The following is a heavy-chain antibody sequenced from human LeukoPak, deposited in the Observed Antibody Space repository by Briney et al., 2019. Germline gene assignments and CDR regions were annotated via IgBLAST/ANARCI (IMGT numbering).Heavy chain of an antibody. V-gene: IGHV3-23*01. J-gene: IGHJ4*02. CDR3: AKTLWTGTYGFDY. CDR2: ISGSATIT. D-gene: IGHD3/OR15-3a*01. CDR1: GFTFTTYS. Sequence: GGSLRLSCAASGFTFTTYSMSWVRQAPGRGLEWISLISGSATITYYAASVQGRFTISRDNSKNTISLHLNSLRAEATAIYPCAKTLWTGTYGFDYCGQGALVTVSS.